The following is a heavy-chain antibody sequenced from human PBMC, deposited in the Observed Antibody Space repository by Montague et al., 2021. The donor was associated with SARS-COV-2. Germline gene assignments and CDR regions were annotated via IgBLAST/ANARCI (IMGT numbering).Heavy chain of an antibody. Sequence: SETLSLTCAVYGGSFSGYYWSWIRQPPGKGLEWIGEINHSGSTXXXPSXXXRVTISVDTSKNQFSLKLSSVTAADTAVYYCARLVVPAARYYYYYYSMDVWGKGTTVTVSS. CDR2: INHSGST. D-gene: IGHD2-2*01. CDR1: GGSFSGYY. J-gene: IGHJ6*03. V-gene: IGHV4-34*01. CDR3: ARLVVPAARYYYYYYSMDV.